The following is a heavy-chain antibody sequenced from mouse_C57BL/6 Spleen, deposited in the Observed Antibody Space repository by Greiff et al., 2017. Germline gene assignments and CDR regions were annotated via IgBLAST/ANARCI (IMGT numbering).Heavy chain of an antibody. J-gene: IGHJ2*01. CDR3: ASYYYGSSPYYFDY. V-gene: IGHV1-82*01. D-gene: IGHD1-1*01. CDR2: IYPGDGDT. Sequence: QVQLKESGPELVKPGASVKISCKASGYAFSSSWMNWVKQRPGKGLEWIGRIYPGDGDTNYNGKFKGKATLTADKSSSTAYMQLSSLTSEDSAVYFGASYYYGSSPYYFDYWGQGTTLTVSS. CDR1: GYAFSSSW.